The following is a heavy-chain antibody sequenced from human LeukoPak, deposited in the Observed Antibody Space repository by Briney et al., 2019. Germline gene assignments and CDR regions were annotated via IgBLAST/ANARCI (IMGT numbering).Heavy chain of an antibody. D-gene: IGHD6-13*01. CDR2: ISGSGGST. Sequence: GGSLRLSCAASGFTFSGYAMSWVRQAPGKGLEWVSAISGSGGSTYYADSVKGRFTISRDNSKNTLYLQMNSLRAEDTAVYYCAKERSTYSSSWYGLFDYWGQGTLVTVSS. V-gene: IGHV3-23*01. CDR3: AKERSTYSSSWYGLFDY. J-gene: IGHJ4*02. CDR1: GFTFSGYA.